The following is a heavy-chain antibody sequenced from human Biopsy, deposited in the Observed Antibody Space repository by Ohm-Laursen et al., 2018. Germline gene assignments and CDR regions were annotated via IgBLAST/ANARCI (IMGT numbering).Heavy chain of an antibody. V-gene: IGHV1-18*01. CDR3: ARAKLEPVYYYYGMDV. J-gene: IGHJ6*02. CDR1: GYPFTSYG. CDR2: INTENGNT. D-gene: IGHD1-1*01. Sequence: GASVKVSCKASGYPFTSYGISWARQAPGQGLEWMGWINTENGNTIYAQNLQGRVTMTADTSTSTAYMEVTSLRSDDTAVYYCARAKLEPVYYYYGMDVWGQGTTVTVSS.